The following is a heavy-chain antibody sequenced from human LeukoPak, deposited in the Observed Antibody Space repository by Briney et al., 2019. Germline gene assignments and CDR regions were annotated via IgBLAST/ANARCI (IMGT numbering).Heavy chain of an antibody. CDR1: GALISSYS. J-gene: IGHJ4*02. CDR3: AKQDRGAEIAAGLDY. V-gene: IGHV4-59*08. D-gene: IGHD6-13*01. Sequence: SETLSLTCHVPGALISSYSWSWIRQPPGKGLEWIGYTSYSGGTNYNPSLKSRVTISVDMSKNHFSLRLGSVTAAYTAVYYCAKQDRGAEIAAGLDYWGQGTLVTVSS. CDR2: TSYSGGT.